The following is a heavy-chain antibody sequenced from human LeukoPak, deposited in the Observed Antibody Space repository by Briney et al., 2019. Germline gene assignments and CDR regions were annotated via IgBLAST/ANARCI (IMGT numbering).Heavy chain of an antibody. J-gene: IGHJ3*02. D-gene: IGHD1-26*01. V-gene: IGHV4-59*01. CDR2: IYYSGST. CDR3: ARERIDNAFDI. CDR1: GGSISSYY. Sequence: SQTLSLTCTVSGGSISSYYWSWIRQPPGKGLEWIGYIYYSGSTNYNPSLKSRVTISVDTSKNQFSLKLSSVTAADTAVYYCARERIDNAFDIWGQGTMVTVSS.